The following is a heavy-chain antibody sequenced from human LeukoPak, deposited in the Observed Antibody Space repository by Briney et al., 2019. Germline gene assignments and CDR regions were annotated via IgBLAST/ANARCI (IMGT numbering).Heavy chain of an antibody. CDR2: IDHIVVT. CDR3: AKTSQLGSYNWFDP. J-gene: IGHJ5*02. D-gene: IGHD6-6*01. CDR1: GASLSDNY. V-gene: IGHV4-34*01. Sequence: SETLSLTCAVYGASLSDNYWRWLRQPPGKGREWIGEIDHIVVTNYNPSLKGRVTISRDTSKTQFSLDLTSVTAADTAVYYCAKTSQLGSYNWFDPWGQGTLVTVSS.